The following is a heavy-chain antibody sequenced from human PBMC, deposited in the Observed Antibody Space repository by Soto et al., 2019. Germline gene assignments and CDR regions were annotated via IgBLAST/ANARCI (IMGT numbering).Heavy chain of an antibody. V-gene: IGHV1-69*08. D-gene: IGHD2-2*01. CDR3: ARDRCSSTTCARGYWCFDL. J-gene: IGHJ2*01. CDR2: IIPVLGLP. CDR1: GGTFSSYT. Sequence: QVQLVQSGAEVKKPGSSVKVSCKASGGTFSSYTISWVRQAPGQGLEWMGRIIPVLGLPNYAQKFQGRVTITAEKSTSTAYMELSSLRSEDTAVYYCARDRCSSTTCARGYWCFDLWGRGTLVTVTS.